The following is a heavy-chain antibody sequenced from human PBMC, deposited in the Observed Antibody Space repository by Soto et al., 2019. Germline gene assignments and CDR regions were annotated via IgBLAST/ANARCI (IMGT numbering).Heavy chain of an antibody. D-gene: IGHD6-6*01. J-gene: IGHJ3*02. CDR3: ARDGDSSSPFDI. V-gene: IGHV1-2*02. CDR1: GYTFTGNY. CDR2: INPNRGGT. Sequence: QVQLVQSGAEVKKPGASVKVSCKASGYTFTGNYMHWVRQAPGQGLEWMGWINPNRGGTNYAQKFQGRVTVTRDTSISTAYMELSRLRSDDMAVYYCARDGDSSSPFDIWGQGTMVTVSS.